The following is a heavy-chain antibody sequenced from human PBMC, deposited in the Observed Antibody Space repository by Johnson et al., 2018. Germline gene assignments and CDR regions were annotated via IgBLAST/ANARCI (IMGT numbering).Heavy chain of an antibody. Sequence: QVQLVESGGGVVQPGRSLRLSCAASGFTFSSYGMHWVRQAPGKGLEWVAVISYDGSNKYYADSVKGRFTISRDNSKNTPYLQMNSLRAGDTAEYFCAIEPGYSSGWYTNKGNYYYMDVWGKGTTVTVSS. CDR2: ISYDGSNK. J-gene: IGHJ6*03. CDR3: AIEPGYSSGWYTNKGNYYYMDV. D-gene: IGHD6-19*01. CDR1: GFTFSSYG. V-gene: IGHV3-30*03.